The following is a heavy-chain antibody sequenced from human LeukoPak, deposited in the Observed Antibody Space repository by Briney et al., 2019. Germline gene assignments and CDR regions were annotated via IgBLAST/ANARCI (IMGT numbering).Heavy chain of an antibody. CDR2: IHSGGST. J-gene: IGHJ4*02. CDR3: ARSNGWYLDY. V-gene: IGHV3-53*05. Sequence: PGGSLRLSCAASGFTVSSNYMSWVRQAPGKGLEWVSIIHSGGSTYYADAVKGRFTISRDNSKTTLYLHMNSLRVEDTAVYYCARSNGWYLDYWGQGTLVTVSS. CDR1: GFTVSSNY. D-gene: IGHD6-19*01.